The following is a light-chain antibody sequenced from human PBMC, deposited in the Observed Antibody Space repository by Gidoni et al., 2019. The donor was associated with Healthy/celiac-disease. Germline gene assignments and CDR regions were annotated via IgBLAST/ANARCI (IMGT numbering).Light chain of an antibody. CDR1: QSVISY. J-gene: IGKJ2*01. Sequence: MLTPPPASLSLSPAPRATLSCRASQSVISYLNWYQQKPGQAPRLLIYDASNRPTGIPARFSGSGSGTDFTLTISSLEPEDFAVYYCQQRSNWPRGYTFGQGTKLEIK. CDR2: DAS. CDR3: QQRSNWPRGYT. V-gene: IGKV3-11*01.